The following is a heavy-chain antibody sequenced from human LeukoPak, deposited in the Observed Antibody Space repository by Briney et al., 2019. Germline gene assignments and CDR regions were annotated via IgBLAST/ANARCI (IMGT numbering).Heavy chain of an antibody. J-gene: IGHJ4*02. D-gene: IGHD3-10*01. V-gene: IGHV3-30*04. CDR2: ISYDGSNK. CDR3: ARDLLYGSGSYDY. CDR1: GFTFSSYA. Sequence: GRSLRLSCAASGFTFSSYAMHWVRQAPGKGLEWVAVISYDGSNKYYADSVKGRFTISRDNSKNTLYLQMNSLRAEDTAVYYCARDLLYGSGSYDYWGQGTLVTVSS.